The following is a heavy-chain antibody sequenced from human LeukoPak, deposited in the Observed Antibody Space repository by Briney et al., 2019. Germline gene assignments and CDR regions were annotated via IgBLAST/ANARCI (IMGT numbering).Heavy chain of an antibody. CDR2: IIPIFGTA. J-gene: IGHJ4*02. Sequence: SVKVSFKASGGTFSSYAISWVRQAPGQGLEWMGGIIPIFGTANYAQKFQGRVTITADESTSTAYMELSSLRSEDTAVYYCATRGYYDTRMVFDYWGQGTLVTVSS. CDR1: GGTFSSYA. D-gene: IGHD3-22*01. V-gene: IGHV1-69*01. CDR3: ATRGYYDTRMVFDY.